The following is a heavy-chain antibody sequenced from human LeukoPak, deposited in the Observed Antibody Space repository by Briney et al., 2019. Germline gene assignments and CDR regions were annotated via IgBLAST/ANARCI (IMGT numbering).Heavy chain of an antibody. CDR1: GGSLSSGSYY. CDR3: ARREHIVVVTATIPPFDY. Sequence: SETLSLTCTVSGGSLSSGSYYWGWIRQPPGKGLEWIGSIYYSGSTYYNPSLKSRVTISVDTSKNQFSLKLSSVTAADTAVYYCARREHIVVVTATIPPFDYWGQGTLVTVSS. J-gene: IGHJ4*02. CDR2: IYYSGST. D-gene: IGHD2-21*02. V-gene: IGHV4-39*07.